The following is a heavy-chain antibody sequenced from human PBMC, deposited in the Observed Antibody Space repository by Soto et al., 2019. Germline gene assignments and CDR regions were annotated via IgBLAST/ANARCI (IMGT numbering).Heavy chain of an antibody. D-gene: IGHD2-2*01. CDR3: ARDGGDNCGRSTSCRPDGMDV. J-gene: IGHJ6*02. Sequence: PGGSLRLSCAASGFTFSSYSMNWVRQAPGKGLEWVSYISSSSSTIYYADSVKGRFTISRDNAKNSLYLQMNSPRDEDTAVYYCARDGGDNCGRSTSCRPDGMDVWGQGTTVTVSS. V-gene: IGHV3-48*02. CDR1: GFTFSSYS. CDR2: ISSSSSTI.